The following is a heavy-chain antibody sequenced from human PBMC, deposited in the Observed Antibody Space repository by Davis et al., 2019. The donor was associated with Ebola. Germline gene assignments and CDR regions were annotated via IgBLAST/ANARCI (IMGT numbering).Heavy chain of an antibody. CDR1: GDTFSSYA. Sequence: SVKVSCKASGDTFSSYAISWVRQAPGQGLEWMGGIIPIFGTANYAQKFQGRVTITADKSTSTAYMELSSLRSEDTAVYYCAREISAGHSIDDYYYYYGMDVWGQGTTVTVSS. V-gene: IGHV1-69*06. CDR3: AREISAGHSIDDYYYYYGMDV. J-gene: IGHJ6*02. CDR2: IIPIFGTA. D-gene: IGHD4-11*01.